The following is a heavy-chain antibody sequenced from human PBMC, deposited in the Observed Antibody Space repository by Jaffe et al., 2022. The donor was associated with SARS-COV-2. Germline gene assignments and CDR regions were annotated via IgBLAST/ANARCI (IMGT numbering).Heavy chain of an antibody. CDR1: GFTFSDHY. V-gene: IGHV3-72*01. Sequence: EVQLVESGGGLVQPGGSLKLACVASGFTFSDHYMDWVRLAPGKGPEWIGRIRNKANSYYTEYAPSLKGRFIISRDDSKNSLYLQMNSLKTDDTAVYYCTRIPLAWHPLKSPPDSWGQGSLVTVSS. J-gene: IGHJ4*02. CDR2: IRNKANSYYT. CDR3: TRIPLAWHPLKSPPDS. D-gene: IGHD2-21*01.